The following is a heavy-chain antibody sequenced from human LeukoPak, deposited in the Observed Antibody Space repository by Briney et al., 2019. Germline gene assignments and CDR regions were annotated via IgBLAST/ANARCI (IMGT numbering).Heavy chain of an antibody. Sequence: SETLSLTCTVSGGSISSSSYYWGWLRQPPGKGLEWIGSIYYSGSTHYNPSLKSRVTISVDTSKKQSSLKLSSVTAADTAVYYCARLSLGSGYYFDYWGQGTLVTVSS. CDR2: IYYSGST. D-gene: IGHD3-3*01. CDR3: ARLSLGSGYYFDY. V-gene: IGHV4-39*01. CDR1: GGSISSSSYY. J-gene: IGHJ4*02.